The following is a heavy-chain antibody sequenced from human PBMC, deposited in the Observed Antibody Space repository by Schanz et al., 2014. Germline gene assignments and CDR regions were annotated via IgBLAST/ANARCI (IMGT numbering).Heavy chain of an antibody. CDR1: GFTFDDHA. D-gene: IGHD4-4*01. CDR3: AKDRQTTVNRVGYYYGMDV. Sequence: EVQLVESGGGLVKPGGSLRLSCAASGFTFDDHAMHWVRQVPGKGLEWVSGISWNSGNIAYADSVKGRFTISRDNAKNSLYLQMNSLRPEDTALYYCAKDRQTTVNRVGYYYGMDVWGQGTTVTVSS. V-gene: IGHV3-9*01. CDR2: ISWNSGNI. J-gene: IGHJ6*02.